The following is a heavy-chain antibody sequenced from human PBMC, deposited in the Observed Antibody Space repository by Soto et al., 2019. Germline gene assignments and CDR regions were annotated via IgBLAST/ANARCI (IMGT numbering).Heavy chain of an antibody. CDR2: IYYSGST. J-gene: IGHJ4*02. V-gene: IGHV4-31*03. Sequence: SETLSLTCPVSGFYISSGGYYWSWIRQHPGKGLEWIGYIYYSGSTYYNPSLKSRVTISVDTSKNQFSLKLSSVTAADTAVYYCARTYSSSWSPFDYWGQGTLVTVSS. CDR3: ARTYSSSWSPFDY. CDR1: GFYISSGGYY. D-gene: IGHD6-13*01.